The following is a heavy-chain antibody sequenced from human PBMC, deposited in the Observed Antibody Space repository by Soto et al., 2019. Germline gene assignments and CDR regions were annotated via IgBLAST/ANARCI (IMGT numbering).Heavy chain of an antibody. V-gene: IGHV3-21*01. CDR2: ISSSSSYI. J-gene: IGHJ5*02. CDR3: AREANYPNWFDP. Sequence: EVQLVESGGGLAKPGGSLSLSCAASGLPFSSFSITWVRQAPGKGLEWVSSISSSSSYIYYADSVKGRFTISRDNAKNSLYLQMNSLRAEDTAVYYCAREANYPNWFDPWGQGTLVTVSS. CDR1: GLPFSSFS. D-gene: IGHD1-7*01.